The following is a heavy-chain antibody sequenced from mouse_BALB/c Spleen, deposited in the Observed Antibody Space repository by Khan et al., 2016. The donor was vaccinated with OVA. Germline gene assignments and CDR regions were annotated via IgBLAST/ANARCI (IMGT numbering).Heavy chain of an antibody. Sequence: VQLQQSGPDLVKPGASVKISCKASGYSFTLYYMTWVRQSHGKSLEWIGRVNPNTGGTDYNQDFKGKAILTVDKSSNTAYMEFRSLTSEDSAVYYCSRGYDFFAYWGQGTLVTVSA. CDR2: VNPNTGGT. CDR3: SRGYDFFAY. CDR1: GYSFTLYY. J-gene: IGHJ3*01. V-gene: IGHV1-26*01. D-gene: IGHD2-14*01.